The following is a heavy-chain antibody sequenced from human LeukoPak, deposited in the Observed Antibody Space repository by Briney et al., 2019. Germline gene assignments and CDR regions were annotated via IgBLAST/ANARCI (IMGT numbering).Heavy chain of an antibody. CDR1: GGTFISYA. CDR2: IIPIFDTA. Sequence: SVKVSCKASGGTFISYAISWVRQAPGQGLEWMGGIIPIFDTANYAQKFQGRVTITADESTSTAYMELSSLRSEDTAAYYCASGIAAAGTSYYYYGMDVWGQGTTVTVSS. CDR3: ASGIAAAGTSYYYYGMDV. J-gene: IGHJ6*02. D-gene: IGHD6-13*01. V-gene: IGHV1-69*13.